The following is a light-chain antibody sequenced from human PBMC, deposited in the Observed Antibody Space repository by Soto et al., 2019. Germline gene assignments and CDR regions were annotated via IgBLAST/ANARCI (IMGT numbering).Light chain of an antibody. CDR1: SSNIGDNY. Sequence: QSVLTQPPSVSAAPGQKVTISCSGSSSNIGDNYVSWYQQLPGTAPKLLIYDNDKRPSGIPARFSGSKSGTSATLGITGLQTGDEADYYCGTWDSSLSAGVFGTGTKSPS. V-gene: IGLV1-51*01. CDR2: DND. CDR3: GTWDSSLSAGV. J-gene: IGLJ1*01.